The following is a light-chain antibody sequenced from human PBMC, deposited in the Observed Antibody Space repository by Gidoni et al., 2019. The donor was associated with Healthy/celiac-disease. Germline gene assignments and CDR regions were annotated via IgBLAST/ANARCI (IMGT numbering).Light chain of an antibody. CDR2: WAS. CDR1: QSVLYSSNNKNY. Sequence: DIVMTQSPDSLAVSLGERATINCKSSQSVLYSSNNKNYLAWYQQKPGQPPKLLIYWASTRESRVPDQFSGSGCGTDFTLTISSLQAEDVAVYYCQQYYSTPITFGQGTRLEIK. V-gene: IGKV4-1*01. J-gene: IGKJ5*01. CDR3: QQYYSTPIT.